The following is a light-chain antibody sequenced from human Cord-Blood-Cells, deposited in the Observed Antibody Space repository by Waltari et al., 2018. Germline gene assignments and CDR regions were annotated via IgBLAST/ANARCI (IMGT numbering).Light chain of an antibody. V-gene: IGLV3-1*01. Sequence: SYERTQPPSVSVSPRQTASITSSGDKLGVKYACWYQHKPGQSPVLVIYQDSKRPSGIPERFSGSNSGNTATLTISGTQAMDEADYYCQAWDSSTYVFGTGTKVTVL. CDR3: QAWDSSTYV. CDR2: QDS. CDR1: KLGVKY. J-gene: IGLJ1*01.